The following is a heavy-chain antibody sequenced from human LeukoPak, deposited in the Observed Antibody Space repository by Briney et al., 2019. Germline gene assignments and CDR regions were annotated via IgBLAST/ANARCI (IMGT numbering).Heavy chain of an antibody. CDR1: GGSMSSYY. CDR2: IYYSGST. D-gene: IGHD3-16*01. CDR3: ARGRYGWLPFDY. J-gene: IGHJ4*02. Sequence: SETLSLTCTVSGGSMSSYYWSWIRQPPGKGLEWIGYIYYSGSTNYNPSLKSRVTISVDTSKIQFTLNLSSVTAADTAVYYCARGRYGWLPFDYWGQGTLVTVSS. V-gene: IGHV4-59*01.